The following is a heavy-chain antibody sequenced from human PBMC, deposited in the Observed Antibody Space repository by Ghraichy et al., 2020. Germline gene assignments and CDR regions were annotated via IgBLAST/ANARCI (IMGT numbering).Heavy chain of an antibody. V-gene: IGHV3-9*01. D-gene: IGHD1-14*01. CDR2: INWNSDTI. J-gene: IGHJ6*02. CDR1: GFSFDDYA. Sequence: GGSLRLSCAASGFSFDDYAMHWVRQAPGKGLEWVSGINWNSDTIGYVDSVKGRFTISRDNAKNSLSLQMNSLRAEDTALYYCAKDVKPYFYLGMDVWGQGTTVTVSS. CDR3: AKDVKPYFYLGMDV.